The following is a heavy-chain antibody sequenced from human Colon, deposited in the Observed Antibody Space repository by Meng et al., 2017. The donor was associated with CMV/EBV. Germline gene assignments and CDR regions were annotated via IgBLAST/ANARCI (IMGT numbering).Heavy chain of an antibody. CDR3: ARGEWNYIGWFDP. CDR2: VSHNGRT. Sequence: SETLSLTCRVSGASISTTEWWSWVRQTPGRGLEWIGYVSHNGRTSYSPALKSRVAISVDTSKNQFSLKLNSVTTADTAVYYCARGEWNYIGWFDPWGQGSLVTVSS. V-gene: IGHV4-4*02. CDR1: GASISTTEW. D-gene: IGHD1-7*01. J-gene: IGHJ5*02.